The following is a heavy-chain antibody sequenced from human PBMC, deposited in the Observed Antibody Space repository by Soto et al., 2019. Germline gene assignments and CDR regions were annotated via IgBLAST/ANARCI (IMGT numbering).Heavy chain of an antibody. CDR2: ISYSGTT. Sequence: QVQLQESGPGLMKPSQTQSLTCTVSGDSISSVYNYWSWIRQPPGEGLEWIGFISYSGTTSYSPSLKSRLAISLDTSKNQFSLSLTSVTAADTAVYYCARGRGYSYGLDPWGQGTLVTVSS. V-gene: IGHV4-30-4*01. J-gene: IGHJ5*02. D-gene: IGHD5-12*01. CDR3: ARGRGYSYGLDP. CDR1: GDSISSVYNY.